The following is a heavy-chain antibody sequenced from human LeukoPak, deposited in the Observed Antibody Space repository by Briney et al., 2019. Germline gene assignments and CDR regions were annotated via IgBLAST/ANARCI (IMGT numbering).Heavy chain of an antibody. V-gene: IGHV4-4*07. Sequence: SETLSLTCTVSGGSISCYYWSWIRQPAGKGLEWIGRIYTSGSTNYNPSLKSRVTMSVDTSKNQFSLKLSSVTAADTAVYYCARLFLWRRYSSGWSWFDPWGQGTLVTVSS. D-gene: IGHD6-19*01. CDR2: IYTSGST. CDR3: ARLFLWRRYSSGWSWFDP. J-gene: IGHJ5*02. CDR1: GGSISCYY.